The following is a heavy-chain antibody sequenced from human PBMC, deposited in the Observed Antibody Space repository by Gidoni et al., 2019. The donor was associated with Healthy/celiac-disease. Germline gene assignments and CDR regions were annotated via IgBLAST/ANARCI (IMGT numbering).Heavy chain of an antibody. V-gene: IGHV3-7*01. CDR2: IKQDGSEK. Sequence: EVQLVESGGGLVQPGGSLRLSCAASGFTFSSYWMSWVRQAPGKGLEWVANIKQDGSEKYYVDSVKGRFTISRDNAKNSLYLQMNSLRAEDTAVYYCARSGRFGELSDYYYYGMDVWGQGTTVTVSS. D-gene: IGHD3-10*01. CDR1: GFTFSSYW. J-gene: IGHJ6*02. CDR3: ARSGRFGELSDYYYYGMDV.